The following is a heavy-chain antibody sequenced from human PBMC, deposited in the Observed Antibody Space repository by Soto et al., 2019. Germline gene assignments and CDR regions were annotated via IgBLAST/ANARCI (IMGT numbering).Heavy chain of an antibody. V-gene: IGHV4-31*03. CDR2: IYYSGST. D-gene: IGHD5-12*01. Sequence: SETLSLTCTVSGGSISSGGYYWSWIRQHPGKGLEWIGYIYYSGSTYYNPSLKSRVTISVDTSKNQFSLKLSSVTAADTAVYYCARGPYSGYDGYYYYYGLDAWGPGTTVTVSS. CDR3: ARGPYSGYDGYYYYYGLDA. CDR1: GGSISSGGYY. J-gene: IGHJ6*02.